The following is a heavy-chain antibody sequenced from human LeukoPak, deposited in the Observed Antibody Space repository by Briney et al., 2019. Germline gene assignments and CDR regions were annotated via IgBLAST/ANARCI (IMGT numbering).Heavy chain of an antibody. J-gene: IGHJ4*02. D-gene: IGHD3-22*01. CDR2: ISYDGSNK. V-gene: IGHV3-30-3*01. CDR3: ARAHYSDSSAYYSPFDY. CDR1: GFTFSTYA. Sequence: GRSLRLPCAASGFTFSTYAMHWVRQAPGKGLEWVALISYDGSNKYYADSVKGRFTVSRDNSKDTLYLQLNSLRAEDTAVYYCARAHYSDSSAYYSPFDYWGQGTLVTVSS.